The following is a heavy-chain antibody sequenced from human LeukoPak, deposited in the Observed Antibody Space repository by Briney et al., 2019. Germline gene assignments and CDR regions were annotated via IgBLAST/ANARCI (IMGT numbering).Heavy chain of an antibody. CDR3: AKDTVGGAFDI. J-gene: IGHJ3*02. V-gene: IGHV3-9*01. CDR1: GFTFDDYA. D-gene: IGHD3-10*01. CDR2: ISWNSGSI. Sequence: GGSLRLSCAASGFTFDDYAMHWVRQAPGKGLEWVSDISWNSGSIGYADSVKGRFTISRDNAKNSLYLQMNSLRAEDTALYYCAKDTVGGAFDIWGQGTMVTVSS.